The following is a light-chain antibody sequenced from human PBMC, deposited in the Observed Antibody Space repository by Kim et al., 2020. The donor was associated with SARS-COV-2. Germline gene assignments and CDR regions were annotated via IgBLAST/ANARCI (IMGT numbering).Light chain of an antibody. V-gene: IGLV2-14*03. CDR2: DVS. J-gene: IGLJ1*01. CDR3: SSYTSSSLSV. CDR1: SSDVGGYNY. Sequence: QSALTQPASVSGSPGQSITISCTGTSSDVGGYNYVSWYQQHPGKAPKLMIYDVSNRPSGVSNRLSGSKSGNTASLTISGLQAEDEADYYCSSYTSSSLSVFGTGTKVTVL.